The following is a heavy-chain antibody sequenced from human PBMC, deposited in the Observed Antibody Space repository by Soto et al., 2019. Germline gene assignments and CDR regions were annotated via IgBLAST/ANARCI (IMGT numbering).Heavy chain of an antibody. CDR3: ARDRDYGDYPYYFDY. J-gene: IGHJ4*02. CDR2: INWNSGSI. Sequence: GGSLRLPCAASGFTFDDYAMHWVRQVPGKGLEWVSGINWNSGSIGYADSVKGRFAISRDNAKNSLYLQMNSLRAEDTAVYYCARDRDYGDYPYYFDYWGQGTLVTVSS. CDR1: GFTFDDYA. V-gene: IGHV3-9*01. D-gene: IGHD4-17*01.